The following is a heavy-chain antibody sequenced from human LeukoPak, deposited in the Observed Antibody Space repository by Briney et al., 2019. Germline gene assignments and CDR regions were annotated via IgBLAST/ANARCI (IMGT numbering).Heavy chain of an antibody. J-gene: IGHJ4*02. D-gene: IGHD3-16*01. Sequence: GGSMRLSCSASGFTISSYWMHWVRQAPGKGLVWVSRINPAGSVTNHADSVRGRFTISRDTATNTLYLEMNSLRAEDTAVYYCSRDFVGAEDYWGQGTLVTVSS. V-gene: IGHV3-74*01. CDR3: SRDFVGAEDY. CDR1: GFTISSYW. CDR2: INPAGSVT.